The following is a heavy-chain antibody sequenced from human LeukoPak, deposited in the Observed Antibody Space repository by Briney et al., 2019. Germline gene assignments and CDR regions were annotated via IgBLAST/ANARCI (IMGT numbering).Heavy chain of an antibody. D-gene: IGHD3-10*01. CDR1: GFTFSSYA. CDR3: ATEPSYYGSGNDY. J-gene: IGHJ4*02. V-gene: IGHV3-23*01. CDR2: ISGSGGST. Sequence: GGSLRLSCAASGFTFSSYAMSWVRQAPGKGLEWISAISGSGGSTYYADSVKGRFTISRDNSKNTLYLQMNSLRAEDTAVYYCATEPSYYGSGNDYWGQGTLVTVSS.